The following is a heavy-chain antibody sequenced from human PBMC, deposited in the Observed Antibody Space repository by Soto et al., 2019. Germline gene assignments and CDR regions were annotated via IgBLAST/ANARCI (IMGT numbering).Heavy chain of an antibody. CDR3: ARGIPAVRGMVRGVITRAFDI. CDR1: GYTFTSYD. D-gene: IGHD3-10*01. Sequence: ASVKVSCKASGYTFTSYDINWVRQATGQGLEWMGWMNPNRGNTGYAQKFQGRVTMTRNTSISTAYMELSSLRSEDTAVYYCARGIPAVRGMVRGVITRAFDIWGQGTMVTVSS. CDR2: MNPNRGNT. J-gene: IGHJ3*02. V-gene: IGHV1-8*01.